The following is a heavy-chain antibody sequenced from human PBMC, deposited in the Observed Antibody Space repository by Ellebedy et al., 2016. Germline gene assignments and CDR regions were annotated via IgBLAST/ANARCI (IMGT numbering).Heavy chain of an antibody. CDR2: IIPIFGTA. Sequence: SVKVSXXASGGTFSSYAISWVRQAPGQGLEWMGGIIPIFGTANYAQKFQGRVTITADESTSTAYMELSSLRSEDTAVYYCASPREDSSTSCYVYWGQGTLVTVSS. D-gene: IGHD2-2*01. CDR1: GGTFSSYA. CDR3: ASPREDSSTSCYVY. V-gene: IGHV1-69*13. J-gene: IGHJ4*02.